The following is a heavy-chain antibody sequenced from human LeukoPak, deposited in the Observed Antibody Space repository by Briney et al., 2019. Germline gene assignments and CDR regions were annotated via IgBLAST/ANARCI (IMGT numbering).Heavy chain of an antibody. D-gene: IGHD3-22*01. CDR1: GFTFSSYG. Sequence: GGSLRLSCAASGFTFSSYGMHWVRQAPGKGLEWVAVISYDGSNKYYADSVKGRFTISRDNAKNTLYLQMNSLRAEDTAVYYCARDFYYYDSSGYYHTAFDIWGQGTMVTVSS. J-gene: IGHJ3*02. CDR3: ARDFYYYDSSGYYHTAFDI. CDR2: ISYDGSNK. V-gene: IGHV3-30*03.